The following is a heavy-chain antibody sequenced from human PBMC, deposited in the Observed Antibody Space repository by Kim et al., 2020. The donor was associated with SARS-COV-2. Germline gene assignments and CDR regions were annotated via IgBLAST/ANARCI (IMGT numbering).Heavy chain of an antibody. J-gene: IGHJ5*02. CDR1: GFTFGAYA. V-gene: IGHV3-9*01. CDR2: ISSSGGSI. CDR3: AKDSKRWGIAAVDGSDP. D-gene: IGHD6-13*01. Sequence: GGSLRLSCAASGFTFGAYALPWVRQAPGKGLEWVSGISSSGGSITYADSVKGRFTISRDNAKNSLYLQMNSLRAEDTAVYYCAKDSKRWGIAAVDGSDPWGQGTLVTVSS.